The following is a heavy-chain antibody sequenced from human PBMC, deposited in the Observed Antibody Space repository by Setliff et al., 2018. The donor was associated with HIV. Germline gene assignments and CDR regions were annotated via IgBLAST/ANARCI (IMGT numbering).Heavy chain of an antibody. J-gene: IGHJ4*02. V-gene: IGHV7-4-1*02. CDR3: ASVGPRYSSGWCPTY. CDR2: INTKTGNP. CDR1: GYTFTSYA. Sequence: ASVKVSCKASGYTFTSYAMNWVRQAPGQGLEWMGWINTKTGNPTYAQGFTGRFVFSLDTSVSTAYLQISSLKAEDTAVYYCASVGPRYSSGWCPTYWGQGTLVTVSS. D-gene: IGHD6-19*01.